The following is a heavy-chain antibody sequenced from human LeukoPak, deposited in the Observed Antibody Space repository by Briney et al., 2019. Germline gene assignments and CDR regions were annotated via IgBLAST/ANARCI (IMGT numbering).Heavy chain of an antibody. CDR2: ISYDGSNK. CDR1: GFTFSSYA. CDR3: AKSHSYYYDSSGYYFDY. V-gene: IGHV3-30-3*02. D-gene: IGHD3-22*01. J-gene: IGHJ4*02. Sequence: GGSLRLSCAASGFTFSSYAMHWVRQAPGKGLEWVAVISYDGSNKYYADSVKGRFTISRDNPKNTLYLQMNSLRAEDTAVYYCAKSHSYYYDSSGYYFDYWGQGTLVTVSS.